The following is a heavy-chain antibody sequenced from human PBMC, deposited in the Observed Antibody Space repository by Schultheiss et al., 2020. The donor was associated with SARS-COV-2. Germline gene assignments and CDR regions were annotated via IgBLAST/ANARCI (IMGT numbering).Heavy chain of an antibody. CDR1: GGSISSYS. J-gene: IGHJ6*03. Sequence: SQTLSLTCSVSGGSISSYSWSWIRQPPGKGLEWIGRIYTSGSTNYNPSLKSRVTISVDTSKNQFSLKLSSVTAADTAVYYCARDPYYYDNSGYYMDVWGKGTTVTVSS. CDR2: IYTSGST. D-gene: IGHD3-22*01. V-gene: IGHV4-4*07. CDR3: ARDPYYYDNSGYYMDV.